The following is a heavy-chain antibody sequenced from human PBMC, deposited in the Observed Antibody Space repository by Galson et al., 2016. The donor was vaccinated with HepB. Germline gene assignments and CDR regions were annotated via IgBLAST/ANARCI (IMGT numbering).Heavy chain of an antibody. CDR3: TVAASYDFWSGYYMLDP. CDR1: GFSFSHAW. V-gene: IGHV3-15*07. CDR2: IKSKTDGGTT. D-gene: IGHD3-3*01. J-gene: IGHJ5*02. Sequence: SLRLSCAASGFSFSHAWMHWVRQAPGKGLEWVGRIKSKTDGGTTDYAAPVKGRVAISRDKSKDTLYLQMNRLETEDTGVYYCTVAASYDFWSGYYMLDPWGQGTLVTVSS.